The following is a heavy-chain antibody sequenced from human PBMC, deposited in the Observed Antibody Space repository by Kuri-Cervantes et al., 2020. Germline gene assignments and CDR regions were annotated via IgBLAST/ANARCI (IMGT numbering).Heavy chain of an antibody. J-gene: IGHJ6*03. V-gene: IGHV3-21*04. D-gene: IGHD1-14*01. CDR2: ISSSSSYI. Sequence: GGSLRLSCAASGFTFSSYSMNWVRQAPGKGLEWVSSISSSSSYIYYADSVKGRFTISRDNAKNSLYLQMNSLRAEDTAVYYCATDRNRNRYYYYYMDVWGKGTTVTVSS. CDR1: GFTFSSYS. CDR3: ATDRNRNRYYYYYMDV.